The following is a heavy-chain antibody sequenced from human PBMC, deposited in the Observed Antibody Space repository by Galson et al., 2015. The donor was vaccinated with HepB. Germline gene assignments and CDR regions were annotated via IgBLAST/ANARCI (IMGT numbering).Heavy chain of an antibody. J-gene: IGHJ3*02. CDR3: TRFYGDFDAFDI. D-gene: IGHD4-17*01. V-gene: IGHV3-73*01. CDR1: GFAFSDST. Sequence: SLRLSCAASGFAFSDSTMHWVRQASGRGLEWVGRIRSKADSYAAAYAASVKGTFTISRDDSKNTAYLQMNGLKTEDTAVYYCTRFYGDFDAFDIWGQGTMVTVSS. CDR2: IRSKADSYAA.